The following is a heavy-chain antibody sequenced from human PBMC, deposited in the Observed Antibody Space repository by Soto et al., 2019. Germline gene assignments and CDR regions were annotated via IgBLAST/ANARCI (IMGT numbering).Heavy chain of an antibody. CDR3: ARVWNNGRFDY. V-gene: IGHV3-7*04. CDR2: IKQDGSEK. Sequence: GGSLRLSCAASGFTFNTFWMSWVRLAPGKGLEWVASIKQDGSEKHYVDPVKGRFTISRDNARNSLYVQMNSLRAEDTAMYYCARVWNNGRFDYWGQGTLVHVSP. CDR1: GFTFNTFW. J-gene: IGHJ4*02. D-gene: IGHD3-3*01.